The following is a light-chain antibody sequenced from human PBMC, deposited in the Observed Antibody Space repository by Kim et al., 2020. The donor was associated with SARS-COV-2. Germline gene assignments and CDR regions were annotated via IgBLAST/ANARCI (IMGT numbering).Light chain of an antibody. CDR2: AAS. J-gene: IGKJ4*01. CDR1: QSISVN. V-gene: IGKV1-39*01. CDR3: QQSYSTPLT. Sequence: ASVGDRITITCRASQSISVNLNWYQQKPGKAPKFLIYAASNLQSGVPSRFSGSGSGTDFTLTISSLQPEDFATYYCQQSYSTPLTFVGGTKVDIK.